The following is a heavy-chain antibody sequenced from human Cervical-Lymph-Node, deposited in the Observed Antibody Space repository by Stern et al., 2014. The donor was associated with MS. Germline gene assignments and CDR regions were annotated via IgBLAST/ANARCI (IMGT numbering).Heavy chain of an antibody. CDR3: TKATYYGAALDY. Sequence: DVQLVESEGGLVQPGRALRLSCAASGFTFDDYAMHWVLQAPGKGLEWVSSISWNSNSMTYAGSVKGRFTISRDNAKNSLYLQMNSLRAEDTALYYCTKATYYGAALDYWGQGTLVTVSS. V-gene: IGHV3-9*01. CDR2: ISWNSNSM. CDR1: GFTFDDYA. D-gene: IGHD4-17*01. J-gene: IGHJ4*02.